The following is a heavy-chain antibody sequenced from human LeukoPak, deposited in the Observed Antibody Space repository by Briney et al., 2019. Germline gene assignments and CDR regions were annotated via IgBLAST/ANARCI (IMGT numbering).Heavy chain of an antibody. CDR3: AKDGCGGDCYSGWFDP. J-gene: IGHJ5*02. Sequence: GGSLRLSCAASGFTFSSYAMSWVRQAPGKGLEWVSAISGSGGSTYYADSVKGRFTISRDNSKNPLYLQMNSLRAEDTAVYCCAKDGCGGDCYSGWFDPWGQGTLVTVSP. CDR2: ISGSGGST. D-gene: IGHD2-21*02. CDR1: GFTFSSYA. V-gene: IGHV3-23*01.